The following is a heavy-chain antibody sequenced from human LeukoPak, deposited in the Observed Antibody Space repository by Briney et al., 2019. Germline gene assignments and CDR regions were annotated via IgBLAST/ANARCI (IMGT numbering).Heavy chain of an antibody. Sequence: GGSLRLSCAASGFTFSSYAMTWVRQAPGKGLEWVAVISYDGSNKYYADPVKGRFTISRDNSKNTLYLQMNSLRAEDTAVYYCASSIAAAGTDYWGQGTLVTVSS. D-gene: IGHD6-13*01. J-gene: IGHJ4*02. CDR2: ISYDGSNK. CDR3: ASSIAAAGTDY. V-gene: IGHV3-30-3*01. CDR1: GFTFSSYA.